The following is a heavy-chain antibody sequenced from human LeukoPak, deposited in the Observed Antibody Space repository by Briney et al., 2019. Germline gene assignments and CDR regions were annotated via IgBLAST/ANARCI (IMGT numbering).Heavy chain of an antibody. Sequence: GGSLRLSCAASGFTFSSYSMNWVRQALGKGLEWVSSISSSSSYIYYVDSVKGRFTISRDNARNSLYLQMNSLRAEDTAVYYCARLAAAGQYYYYGMDVWSQGTTVTVSS. CDR2: ISSSSSYI. CDR1: GFTFSSYS. V-gene: IGHV3-21*01. J-gene: IGHJ6*02. CDR3: ARLAAAGQYYYYGMDV. D-gene: IGHD6-13*01.